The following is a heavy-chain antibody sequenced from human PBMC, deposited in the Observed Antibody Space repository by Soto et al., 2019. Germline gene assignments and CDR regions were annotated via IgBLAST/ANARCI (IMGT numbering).Heavy chain of an antibody. CDR1: GFTFSNYW. D-gene: IGHD2-15*01. CDR3: VRTSLVVAVATREDF. V-gene: IGHV3-74*01. CDR2: IDSDGSRI. Sequence: EVQLVESGGGLVQPGESLRLSCAASGFTFSNYWMHWVRQAPGKGLVWVSRIDSDGSRITYADFVKGRFTISRDNAKKTVYLHMNSLAAEDTAVYYCVRTSLVVAVATREDFWGQGTLVTASS. J-gene: IGHJ4*02.